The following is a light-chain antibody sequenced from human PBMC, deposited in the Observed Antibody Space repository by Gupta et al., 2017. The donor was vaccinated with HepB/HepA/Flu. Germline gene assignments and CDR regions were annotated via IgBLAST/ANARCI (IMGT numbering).Light chain of an antibody. J-gene: IGKJ4*01. V-gene: IGKV3-15*01. CDR2: SAS. CDR1: QSVSIN. Sequence: EVVMTQSPVTLSVSPGERATLSCRASQSVSINLAWYQQKPGQAPRLLIYSASSRATDIPARFSGSGSGTEFTLTISKRQSEDFAVYYCQQKNNWPNTFGRGTKLEI. CDR3: QQKNNWPNT.